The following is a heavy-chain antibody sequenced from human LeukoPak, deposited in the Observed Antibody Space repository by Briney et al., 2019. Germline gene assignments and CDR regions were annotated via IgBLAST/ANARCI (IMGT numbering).Heavy chain of an antibody. Sequence: ASVKVSCKASGYTFTSYGISWVRQAPGQGLEWMGWISAYNGNTNYAQKLQGRVTMTTDTSTSTAYMELRSPRSDDTAVYYCARDSWRHYDILTGPLDYWGQGTLVTVSS. CDR3: ARDSWRHYDILTGPLDY. J-gene: IGHJ4*02. D-gene: IGHD3-9*01. V-gene: IGHV1-18*01. CDR2: ISAYNGNT. CDR1: GYTFTSYG.